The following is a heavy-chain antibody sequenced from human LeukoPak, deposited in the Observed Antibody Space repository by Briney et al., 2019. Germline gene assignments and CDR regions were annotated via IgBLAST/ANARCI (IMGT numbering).Heavy chain of an antibody. J-gene: IGHJ4*02. D-gene: IGHD3-10*01. CDR3: AKPDYYGSGSTYYFDY. CDR1: GFTFSSYG. CDR2: ISGSGGST. Sequence: GGSLRLSCAASGFTFSSYGMSWVRQAPGKGLEWVSAISGSGGSTYYADSVKGRFTISRDNSKNTLYLQMNSLRAEDTAVYYCAKPDYYGSGSTYYFDYWGQGTMVTVSS. V-gene: IGHV3-23*01.